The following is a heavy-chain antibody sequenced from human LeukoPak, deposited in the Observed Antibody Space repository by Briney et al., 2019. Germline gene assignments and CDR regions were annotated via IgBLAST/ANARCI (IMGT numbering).Heavy chain of an antibody. J-gene: IGHJ4*02. CDR2: ISGSGGST. CDR1: GFTFSSYA. CDR3: ARDPSGFCSTTSCNWAPDY. D-gene: IGHD2-2*01. V-gene: IGHV3-23*01. Sequence: GGSLRLSCAASGFTFSSYAMSWVRQAPGKGLEWVSAISGSGGSTYYADSVKGRFTISRDNSKNTLFLQMNSLRVEDTAVYFCARDPSGFCSTTSCNWAPDYWGQGTLVTVSS.